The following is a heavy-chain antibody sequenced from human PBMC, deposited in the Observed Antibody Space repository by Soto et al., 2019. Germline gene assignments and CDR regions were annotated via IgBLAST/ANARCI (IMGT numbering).Heavy chain of an antibody. CDR1: GGSISSYY. V-gene: IGHV4-59*08. Sequence: QVQLQESGPGLVKPSETLSLTCTVSGGSISSYYWCWIRQPPGKGLEWIGYIYYSGSTNSNPSLNYRVTIPVDASNNPFSLKLSSVTAADTAVYYCATTKPRRAFDTWGQGTTVTVAS. CDR2: IYYSGST. J-gene: IGHJ3*02. CDR3: ATTKPRRAFDT. D-gene: IGHD1-26*01.